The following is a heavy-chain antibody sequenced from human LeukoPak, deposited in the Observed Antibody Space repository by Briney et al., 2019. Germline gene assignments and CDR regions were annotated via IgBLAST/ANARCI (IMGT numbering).Heavy chain of an antibody. CDR3: AKSGTLLRYFDWFDY. V-gene: IGHV3-9*01. CDR1: GFTFDEYA. D-gene: IGHD3-9*01. CDR2: ISWNSGSI. Sequence: SLRLSWAAFGFTFDEYAMHWVRQAPGKGLGWGPGISWNSGSIGYADSVKGRFTISRDNAKNSLYLQMNSLRAEDTALYYCAKSGTLLRYFDWFDYWGQGTLVTVSS. J-gene: IGHJ4*02.